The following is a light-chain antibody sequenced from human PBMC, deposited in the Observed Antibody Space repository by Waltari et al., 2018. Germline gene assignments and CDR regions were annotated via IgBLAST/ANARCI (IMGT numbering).Light chain of an antibody. J-gene: IGKJ4*01. V-gene: IGKV3-15*01. CDR1: QSVSSN. CDR3: QQYNDWPPLT. CDR2: GAS. Sequence: ETVMTQSPATLSVSPGERATLSGRASQSVSSNLAWYQQKHGQPPRLLIYGASTRATVIPARFSGSGSGTEFTLTISSLQSEDFAVYYCQQYNDWPPLTFGGGTKVEIK.